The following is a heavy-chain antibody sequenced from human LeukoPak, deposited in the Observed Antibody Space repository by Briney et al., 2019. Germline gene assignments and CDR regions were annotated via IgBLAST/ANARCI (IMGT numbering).Heavy chain of an antibody. J-gene: IGHJ5*02. CDR3: ASLKYYDFWSGLSPPNWFDP. CDR2: IYYSGST. Sequence: SETLSLTCTVSGGSISSYYWSWIRQPPGKGLEWIGYIYYSGSTNYNPSLKSRVTISVDTSKNQFSLKLSSVTAADTAVYYCASLKYYDFWSGLSPPNWFDPWGQGTLVTVSS. V-gene: IGHV4-59*01. D-gene: IGHD3-3*01. CDR1: GGSISSYY.